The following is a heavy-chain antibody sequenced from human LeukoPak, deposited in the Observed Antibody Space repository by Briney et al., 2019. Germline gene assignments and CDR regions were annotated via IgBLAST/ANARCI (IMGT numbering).Heavy chain of an antibody. V-gene: IGHV1-8*01. J-gene: IGHJ6*03. D-gene: IGHD3-9*01. CDR3: ARGRDDILTGYYPGGYYYYMDV. CDR2: MNPNSGNT. Sequence: ASVKVSCKASGYTFTSYDINWVRQATGQGLEWMGWMNPNSGNTGYAQKFQGRVTMTRNTSISTAYMELSSLRSEDTAVYYCARGRDDILTGYYPGGYYYYMDVWGKGTTVTVSS. CDR1: GYTFTSYD.